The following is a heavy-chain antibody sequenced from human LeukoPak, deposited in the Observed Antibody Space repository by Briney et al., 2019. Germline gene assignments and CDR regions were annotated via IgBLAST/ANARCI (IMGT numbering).Heavy chain of an antibody. CDR1: GFTFSSYG. J-gene: IGHJ4*02. CDR3: AKEQWLAPHYFDY. D-gene: IGHD6-19*01. CDR2: IRYDGSNK. V-gene: IGHV3-30*02. Sequence: GGSLRLSCAASGFTFSSYGMHWVRQAPGKGLEWVAFIRYDGSNKYYADSVKGRFTISRDNSKNTLYLRMNSLRAEDTAVYYCAKEQWLAPHYFDYWGQGTLVTVSS.